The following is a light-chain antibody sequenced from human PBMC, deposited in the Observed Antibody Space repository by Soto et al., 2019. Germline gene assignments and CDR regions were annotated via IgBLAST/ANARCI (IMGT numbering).Light chain of an antibody. Sequence: DVQMTQSPSSLSASVGDRVTITCRASESINSYLNWYQQKPGKAPNLLIYAASTLQSGVPSRFSGSGSGTDFPLTISSLQPEDFATYYCQQSYRTPYTFGQGTNLEIK. J-gene: IGKJ2*01. V-gene: IGKV1-39*01. CDR2: AAS. CDR1: ESINSY. CDR3: QQSYRTPYT.